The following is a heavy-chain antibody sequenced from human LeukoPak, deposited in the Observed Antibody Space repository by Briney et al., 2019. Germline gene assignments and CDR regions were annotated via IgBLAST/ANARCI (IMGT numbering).Heavy chain of an antibody. CDR2: INHSGST. J-gene: IGHJ4*02. D-gene: IGHD3-10*01. CDR1: GGSSSGYY. Sequence: SETLSLTCAVYGGSSSGYYWSWIRQPPGKGLEWIGEINHSGSTNYNPSLKSRVTISVDTSKNQFSLKLSSVTAADTAVYYCARHGSGSYRYWGQGTLVTVSS. CDR3: ARHGSGSYRY. V-gene: IGHV4-34*01.